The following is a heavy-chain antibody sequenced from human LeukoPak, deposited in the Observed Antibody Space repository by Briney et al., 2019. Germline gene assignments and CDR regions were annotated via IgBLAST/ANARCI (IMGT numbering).Heavy chain of an antibody. Sequence: ASVKVSCKASGYTFSDFYMHWVRQAPGQGLEWMGIINPSGGSTSYAQKFQGRVTMTRDMSTSTVNMELGSLRSEDTAVYYCARGVYGYSSNWNDYWGQGTLVTVSS. V-gene: IGHV1-46*01. D-gene: IGHD6-13*01. CDR3: ARGVYGYSSNWNDY. CDR1: GYTFSDFY. J-gene: IGHJ4*02. CDR2: INPSGGST.